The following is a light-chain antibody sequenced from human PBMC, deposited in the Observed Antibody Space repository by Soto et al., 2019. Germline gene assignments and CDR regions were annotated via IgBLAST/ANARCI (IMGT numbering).Light chain of an antibody. J-gene: IGKJ1*01. V-gene: IGKV1-5*01. CDR2: DAS. Sequence: DIQMTQSPSTLSASVGDRVTITCWASQSIRNYLAWYQQKPGKAPRLLIYDASSLESGVPSRFSGSGSGTEFTLTISSLQPDDFATYYCQHYNSYPWTFGQGTKVEIK. CDR3: QHYNSYPWT. CDR1: QSIRNY.